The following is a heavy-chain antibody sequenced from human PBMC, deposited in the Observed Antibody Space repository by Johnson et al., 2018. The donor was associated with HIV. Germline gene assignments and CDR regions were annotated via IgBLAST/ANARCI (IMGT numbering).Heavy chain of an antibody. Sequence: VQPGRSLRLSCAASGFTFSSYAMHWVRQAPGKGLEWVAVISYDGSNKYYADSVKGRFTISRVNSKNTLYLQMNSLRAEDTAVYYCARGGASDAFDIWGQGTMVTVSS. CDR1: GFTFSSYA. V-gene: IGHV3-30-3*01. J-gene: IGHJ3*02. CDR3: ARGGASDAFDI. D-gene: IGHD4/OR15-4a*01. CDR2: ISYDGSNK.